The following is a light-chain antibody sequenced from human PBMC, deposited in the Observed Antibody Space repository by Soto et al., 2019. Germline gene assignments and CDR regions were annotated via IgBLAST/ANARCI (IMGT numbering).Light chain of an antibody. Sequence: ELVLTQSPGTLSLSPGDSAALSCKASQIGSGNYLSWYQQKSGQAPRLLIYATSTRAPGIPDRFSGSGSATDFSLIISRLEREDSAVYYCQHFGYPQWTFGRGTKVDI. CDR3: QHFGYPQWT. CDR1: QIGSGNY. J-gene: IGKJ1*01. V-gene: IGKV3-20*01. CDR2: ATS.